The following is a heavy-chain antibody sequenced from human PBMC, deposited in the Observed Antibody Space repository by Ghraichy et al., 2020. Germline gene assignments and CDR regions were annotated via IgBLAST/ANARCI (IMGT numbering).Heavy chain of an antibody. CDR1: GYTLRELS. Sequence: ASVKVSCKVSGYTLRELSMQWVRQSPGKGLEWMGGFDPEDAATIYAQRFQGRVTMTVDTATATAYMVLSGLRSEDTAVYYCATRTGYTYYYMDVWGKGTTVTVSS. J-gene: IGHJ6*03. V-gene: IGHV1-24*01. CDR2: FDPEDAAT. CDR3: ATRTGYTYYYMDV. D-gene: IGHD5-12*01.